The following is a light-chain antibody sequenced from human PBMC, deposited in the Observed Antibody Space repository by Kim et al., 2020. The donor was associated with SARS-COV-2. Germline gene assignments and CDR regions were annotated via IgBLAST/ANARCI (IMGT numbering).Light chain of an antibody. CDR2: YFSDSDK. CDR1: SESKVGSHN. V-gene: IGLV5-37*01. J-gene: IGLJ2*01. Sequence: LACTLHSESKVGSHNVYWFQQKPGSPPRYLLYYFSDSDKVEGSGVPSRFSGSKDASANTGILLISGLQSEDEADYYCMIWPRNAVLFGGGTQLTVL. CDR3: MIWPRNAVL.